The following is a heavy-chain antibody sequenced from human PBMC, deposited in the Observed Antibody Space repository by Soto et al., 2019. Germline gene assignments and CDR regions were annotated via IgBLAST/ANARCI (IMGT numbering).Heavy chain of an antibody. CDR1: GFIFSSFE. CDR2: ISEGGSTI. J-gene: IGHJ3*01. V-gene: IGHV3-48*03. CDR3: AREGVSVDAFDV. Sequence: GGSLRLSCAVSGFIFSSFEMNWVRQAPGKGLEWVSYISEGGSTIYYADSVKGRFTISRDNARNSLYLQMSSLRAEDTAVYYCAREGVSVDAFDVWGQGTMVTVSS. D-gene: IGHD3-3*01.